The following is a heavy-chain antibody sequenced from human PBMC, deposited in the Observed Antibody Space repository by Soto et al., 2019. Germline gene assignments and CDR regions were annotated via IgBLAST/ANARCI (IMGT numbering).Heavy chain of an antibody. J-gene: IGHJ4*02. V-gene: IGHV3-66*01. CDR2: IYSGGYT. CDR1: GFDVSNTD. CDR3: AREAIIVIAAPEYYFDY. Sequence: EVQLVESGGDLVQRGGSLRLSCAASGFDVSNTDMSWVRQAPGKGLEWVSVIYSGGYTNYADSVKGRFIVSRDSPKHTLYIQMDSQRAEDTAVYYCAREAIIVIAAPEYYFDYWGQGTLVTVSS. D-gene: IGHD3-22*01.